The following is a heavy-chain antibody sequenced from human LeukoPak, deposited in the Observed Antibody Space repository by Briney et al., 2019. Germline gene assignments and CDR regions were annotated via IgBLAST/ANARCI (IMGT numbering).Heavy chain of an antibody. CDR3: ARISSGSYFEFDY. CDR2: INPNSGGT. J-gene: IGHJ4*02. D-gene: IGHD1-26*01. Sequence: GASVKVSSKASGYTFTGYYMHWVRQAPGQGLEWMGWINPNSGGTNYAQKFQGRVTMTRDTSISTAYMELSRLRSDDTAVYYCARISSGSYFEFDYWGQGTLVTVSS. CDR1: GYTFTGYY. V-gene: IGHV1-2*02.